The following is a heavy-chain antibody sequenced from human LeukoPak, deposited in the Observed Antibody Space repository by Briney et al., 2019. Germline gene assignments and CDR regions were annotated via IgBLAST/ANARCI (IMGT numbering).Heavy chain of an antibody. D-gene: IGHD5-18*01. V-gene: IGHV4-34*01. CDR1: GGSFSGYY. CDR2: INHSGST. CDR3: ARTRGYSYGSYYYYYMDV. Sequence: SETLSLTCAVYGGSFSGYYWSWIRQPPGKGLEWIGEINHSGSTNYNPSLKSRVTISVGTSKNQFSLKLSSVTAADTAVYYCARTRGYSYGSYYYYYMDVWAKGPRSPSP. J-gene: IGHJ6*03.